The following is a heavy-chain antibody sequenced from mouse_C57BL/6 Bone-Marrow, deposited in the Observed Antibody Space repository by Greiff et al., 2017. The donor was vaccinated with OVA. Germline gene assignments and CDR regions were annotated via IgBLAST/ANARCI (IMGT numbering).Heavy chain of an antibody. J-gene: IGHJ2*01. Sequence: EVQLVESGPELVKPGASVKMSCKASGYTFTDYNMHWVKQSHGKSLEWIGYINPNNGGTSYNQKFKGKATLTVNKSSSTAYMELRSLTSEDSAVYYCASDDGYLYFDYWGQGTTLTVSS. CDR1: GYTFTDYN. V-gene: IGHV1-22*01. D-gene: IGHD2-3*01. CDR3: ASDDGYLYFDY. CDR2: INPNNGGT.